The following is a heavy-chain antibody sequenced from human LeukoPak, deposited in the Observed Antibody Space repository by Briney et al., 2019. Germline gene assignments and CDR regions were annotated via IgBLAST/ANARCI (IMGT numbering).Heavy chain of an antibody. V-gene: IGHV4-39*01. J-gene: IGHJ4*02. Sequence: SETLSLTCTVSGGSISSSSYYWGWIRQPPGKGLEWIGSIYYSGSTYYNPSLKSRVTISVDTSKNQFSLKLSSVTAADTAVYYCAKGGEGYYDSSGVYYFDYWGQGTLVTVSS. CDR3: AKGGEGYYDSSGVYYFDY. D-gene: IGHD3-22*01. CDR1: GGSISSSSYY. CDR2: IYYSGST.